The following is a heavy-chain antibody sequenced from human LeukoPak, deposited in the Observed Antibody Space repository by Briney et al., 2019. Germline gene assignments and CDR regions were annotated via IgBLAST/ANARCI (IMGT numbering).Heavy chain of an antibody. CDR2: IYYSGST. CDR3: AREGISDYFDY. D-gene: IGHD1-14*01. CDR1: GGSISSYY. J-gene: IGHJ4*02. Sequence: SETLSLTCTVSGGSISSYYWSWIRQPPGKGLEWIGYIYYSGSTNYNPPLKSRVTISVDTSKNQFSLKLSSVTAADTAVYYCAREGISDYFDYWGQGTLVTVSS. V-gene: IGHV4-59*01.